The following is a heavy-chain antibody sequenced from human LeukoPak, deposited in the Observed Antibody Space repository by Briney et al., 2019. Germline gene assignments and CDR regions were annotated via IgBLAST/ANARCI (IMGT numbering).Heavy chain of an antibody. J-gene: IGHJ4*02. CDR1: GFSLTTGVC. Sequence: SGPTLVKPTETLTLTCTFSGFSLTTGVCVGWIRQPPGKALEWLGFTYWNDDKRYSPSLKTRLTITKDTSKNQVFLTMTNMDPVDTATYYCAYRAIITQLDYWGQGILVTVSS. CDR2: TYWNDDK. D-gene: IGHD1-20*01. V-gene: IGHV2-5*01. CDR3: AYRAIITQLDY.